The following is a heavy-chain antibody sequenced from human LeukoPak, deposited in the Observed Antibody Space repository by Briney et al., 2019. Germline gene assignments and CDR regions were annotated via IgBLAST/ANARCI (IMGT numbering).Heavy chain of an antibody. D-gene: IGHD3-16*01. Sequence: SQTLSLTCTVSGDSLSSGGYYWSWIRQHPGKGLEWIGYIYYSGSTYYNPSLKSRVTISVDTSKNQFSLKLSSGTAADTAVYYCARDARGTGSNVWGSYRLDWFDPWGQGTLVTVSS. V-gene: IGHV4-31*03. CDR2: IYYSGST. J-gene: IGHJ5*02. CDR3: ARDARGTGSNVWGSYRLDWFDP. CDR1: GDSLSSGGYY.